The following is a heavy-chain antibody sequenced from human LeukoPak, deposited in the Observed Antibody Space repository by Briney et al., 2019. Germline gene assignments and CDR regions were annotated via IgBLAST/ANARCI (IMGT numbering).Heavy chain of an antibody. CDR3: ASGTIPFTFGEIWSLDY. Sequence: PGGSLRLSCAASGITFRSYGMHWVRQAPGKGLEWAALIWYDGSKQYYGDSMKGRFTISRDNSKNMLYLEMHSLRAEDTAIYYCASGTIPFTFGEIWSLDYWGQGTLVTVSS. CDR2: IWYDGSKQ. CDR1: GITFRSYG. V-gene: IGHV3-33*01. J-gene: IGHJ4*02. D-gene: IGHD3-16*01.